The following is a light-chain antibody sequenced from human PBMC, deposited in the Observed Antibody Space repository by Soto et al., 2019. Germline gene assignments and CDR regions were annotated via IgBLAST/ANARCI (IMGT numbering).Light chain of an antibody. CDR2: KAS. CDR3: QQYNGYSWT. J-gene: IGKJ1*01. V-gene: IGKV1-5*03. Sequence: DIQMTQSSSTLSASVGDRVTITCRASQSISSWLAWYQQKPGKAPKLLIYKASSLEGGVPSRFSGSGSGTEFTLTISSLQPDDFATYYCQQYNGYSWTFGQGTKVEIK. CDR1: QSISSW.